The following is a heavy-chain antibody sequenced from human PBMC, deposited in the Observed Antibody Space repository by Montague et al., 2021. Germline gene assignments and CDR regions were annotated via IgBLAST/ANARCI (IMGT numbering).Heavy chain of an antibody. CDR1: SGSIFHAH. V-gene: IGHV4-59*08. CDR3: AEQDYFVSGTSYKGFDP. Sequence: SETLSLTCTVSSGSIFHAHWSWVRQPPGKGLEWLGSMFYGGATSNNPSLKSRVTMSIDTSTNQFSLKLSFVTAADTAVYYCAEQDYFVSGTSYKGFDPWGQGILATVSS. CDR2: MFYGGAT. J-gene: IGHJ5*02. D-gene: IGHD3-10*01.